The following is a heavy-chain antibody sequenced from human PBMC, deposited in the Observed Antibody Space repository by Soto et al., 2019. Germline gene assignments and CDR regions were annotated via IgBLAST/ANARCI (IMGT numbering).Heavy chain of an antibody. CDR2: INQGESEK. CDR1: GFTFCSWW. CDR3: ARGHYGMDV. Sequence: MQLVGSGGGLVQPGVALRLSCGGSGFTFCSWWMSWVRQAPGKGLEWVANINQGESEKNYVDSVKGRFTVSRDNAKSSVYLQMNSLRVEDTAVYYCARGHYGMDVWGQGTTVTVSS. V-gene: IGHV3-7*04. J-gene: IGHJ6*02.